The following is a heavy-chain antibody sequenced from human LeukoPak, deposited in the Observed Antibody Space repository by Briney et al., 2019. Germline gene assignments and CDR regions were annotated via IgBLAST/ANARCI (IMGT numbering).Heavy chain of an antibody. J-gene: IGHJ4*02. Sequence: PSETLSLTCTVSGGSISSTSYYWGWIRQPPGKGLEWIGSIYYSGSTYYNPSLKSRVTISVDTSKNQFSLKLSSVTAADTAVYYCASVGEGGDSSGHYIPLDYWGQGTLATVSS. CDR3: ASVGEGGDSSGHYIPLDY. CDR2: IYYSGST. D-gene: IGHD3-22*01. CDR1: GGSISSTSYY. V-gene: IGHV4-39*07.